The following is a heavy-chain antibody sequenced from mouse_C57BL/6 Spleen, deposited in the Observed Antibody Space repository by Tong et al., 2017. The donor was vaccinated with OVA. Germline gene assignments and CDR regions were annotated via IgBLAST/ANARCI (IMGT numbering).Heavy chain of an antibody. CDR2: INPYNGDT. CDR1: GYSFTGYF. J-gene: IGHJ2*01. V-gene: IGHV1-37*01. CDR3: GRGTYYRY. Sequence: EVQLQQSGAELMKPGASVKISCKASGYSFTGYFMNWVKQSHGKSLEWIGRINPYNGDTFYNQMFKGKGTLTVDKSSSTAHMKLLSQTSEDSAVYYSGRGTYYRYCGKGTTLTVSS. D-gene: IGHD2-14*01.